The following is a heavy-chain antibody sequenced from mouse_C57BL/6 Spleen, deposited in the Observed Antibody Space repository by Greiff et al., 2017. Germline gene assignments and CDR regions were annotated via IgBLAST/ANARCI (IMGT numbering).Heavy chain of an antibody. V-gene: IGHV1-82*01. CDR1: GYAFSSSW. D-gene: IGHD4-1*01. Sequence: QVQLQQSGPELVKPGASVKISCKASGYAFSSSWMNWVKQRPGKGLEWIGRIYPGDGGTNYNGKFKGKATLTADKSSSTAYMQLSSLTSEDSAVYLCARTDWDMAPFAYWGQGTLVTVSA. CDR2: IYPGDGGT. CDR3: ARTDWDMAPFAY. J-gene: IGHJ3*01.